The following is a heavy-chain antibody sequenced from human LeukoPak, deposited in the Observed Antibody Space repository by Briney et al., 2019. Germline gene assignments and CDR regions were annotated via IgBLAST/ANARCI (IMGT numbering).Heavy chain of an antibody. CDR2: ISDSGGST. Sequence: GGSLRLSCSASGFPFSSYAMHWVRQAPGKGLEYVSAISDSGGSTYYADSVKGRFTISRDNSKNTLYLQMSSLRAEDTDVYFCVRRYSFGPYGMDVWGQGTTVTVSS. V-gene: IGHV3-64D*09. D-gene: IGHD2-15*01. CDR3: VRRYSFGPYGMDV. CDR1: GFPFSSYA. J-gene: IGHJ6*02.